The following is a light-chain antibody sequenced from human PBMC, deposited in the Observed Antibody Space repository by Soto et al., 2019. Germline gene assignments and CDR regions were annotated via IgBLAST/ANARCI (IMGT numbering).Light chain of an antibody. Sequence: DIQMTQSPSTLSASVGDRVTITCRASQSISTRLAWYQQKPGRAPNLLIYKASDLKTGVPSRFSGSGSGTEFTLSITTLQPDDFATYYCQHSGTFGQGIKVEMK. CDR1: QSISTR. CDR3: QHSGT. V-gene: IGKV1-5*03. J-gene: IGKJ1*01. CDR2: KAS.